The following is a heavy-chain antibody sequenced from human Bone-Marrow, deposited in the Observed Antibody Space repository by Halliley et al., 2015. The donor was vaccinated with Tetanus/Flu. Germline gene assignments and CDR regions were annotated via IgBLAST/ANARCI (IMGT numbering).Heavy chain of an antibody. Sequence: GLVKPSQTLSLTCAISGYSFSNNDAAWNWIRQSPSRGLEWLGRTYYRSKWYNDYAVSVKSRITIDPDTSKNQFSLQLNSVTPEDTAVYYCARGLRSALDIWGQGTMVTVSS. CDR1: GYSFSNNDAA. V-gene: IGHV6-1*01. CDR3: ARGLRSALDI. CDR2: TYYRSKWYN. J-gene: IGHJ3*02.